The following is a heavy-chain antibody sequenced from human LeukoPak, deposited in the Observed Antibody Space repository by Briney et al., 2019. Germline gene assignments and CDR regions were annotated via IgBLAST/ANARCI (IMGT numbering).Heavy chain of an antibody. CDR3: ARRRGNTSGFQGYYFDY. CDR1: GGSVSSGDHY. D-gene: IGHD6-19*01. CDR2: IYYSGST. J-gene: IGHJ4*02. Sequence: SETLSLTCTVSGGSVSSGDHYWSWIRQLPGKGLEWIGYIYYSGSTYYNPSLKSRLTISVDTSKNQFSLKLSSVTAADTAVYYCARRRGNTSGFQGYYFDYWGQGTLVTVSS. V-gene: IGHV4-31*03.